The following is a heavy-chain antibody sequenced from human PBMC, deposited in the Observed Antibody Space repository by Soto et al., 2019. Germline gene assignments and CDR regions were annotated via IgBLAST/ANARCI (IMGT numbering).Heavy chain of an antibody. V-gene: IGHV1-69*13. CDR2: IIPFFGTT. CDR3: ARDRRDDYYDHYAKDV. CDR1: GGTFRSYA. J-gene: IGHJ6*04. Sequence: SVKVSCKTSGGTFRSYAISWVRQAPGQGLEWMGGIIPFFGTTKYAQNFQGRITITADESTTTVYMELSSLRSEDTAVYYCARDRRDDYYDHYAKDVWGKGTSVTVSS.